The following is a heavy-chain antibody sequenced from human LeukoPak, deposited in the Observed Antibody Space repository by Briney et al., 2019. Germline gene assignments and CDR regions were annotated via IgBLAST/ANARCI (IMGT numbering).Heavy chain of an antibody. CDR1: GGSLSSGGYS. Sequence: SETLSLTCAVSGGSLSSGGYSWSWIRQPPGKGLEWIGYIYYSGSTNYNPSLKSRVTISVDTSKNQFSLKLSSVTAADTAVYYCASGYGDYWGQGTLVTVSS. CDR2: IYYSGST. J-gene: IGHJ4*02. V-gene: IGHV4-61*08. D-gene: IGHD5-12*01. CDR3: ASGYGDY.